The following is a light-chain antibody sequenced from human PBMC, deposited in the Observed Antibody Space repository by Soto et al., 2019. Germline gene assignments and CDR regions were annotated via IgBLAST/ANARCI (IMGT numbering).Light chain of an antibody. V-gene: IGKV1-39*01. J-gene: IGKJ2*01. Sequence: DIQMTQSPSSLSAFVGDRVAITCRASQSISTNLNWYQQKPGKAPKLLMYSASALQSGVPSRCRGGGSGTDVTLTISSLQSEDFATYFCQQSFTTPYTFGQGTKVEIK. CDR1: QSISTN. CDR3: QQSFTTPYT. CDR2: SAS.